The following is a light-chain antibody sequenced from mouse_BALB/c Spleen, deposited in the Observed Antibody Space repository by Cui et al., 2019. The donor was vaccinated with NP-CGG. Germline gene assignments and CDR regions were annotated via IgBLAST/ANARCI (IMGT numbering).Light chain of an antibody. Sequence: QAVVTQESALTTSPGETVTPTCRSSSGAVTTSNYANWVQEKPDHLFTGLIGGTNNRAPGVPARFSGSLIGGKAALTITGAQTEDEAIYFCALWYSNHWVFGGGTKLTVL. V-gene: IGLV1*01. CDR2: GTN. J-gene: IGLJ1*01. CDR3: ALWYSNHWV. CDR1: SGAVTTSNY.